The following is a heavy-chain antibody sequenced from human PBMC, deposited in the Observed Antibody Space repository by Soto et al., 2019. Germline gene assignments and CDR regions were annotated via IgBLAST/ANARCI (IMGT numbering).Heavy chain of an antibody. D-gene: IGHD3-16*01. CDR1: GFTFSSYT. CDR2: ISTTGHYR. Sequence: EVQLVESGGGLVEPGGSLRLSCAASGFTFSSYTTDWVRQAPGKGLEWVSSISTTGHYRYYTDSVKGRFIISRDNAKNSLYLQMDRLRAEHTAVYYCARAGGAWHGEDYFHYWGQGPLVTVSS. CDR3: ARAGGAWHGEDYFHY. J-gene: IGHJ4*02. V-gene: IGHV3-21*01.